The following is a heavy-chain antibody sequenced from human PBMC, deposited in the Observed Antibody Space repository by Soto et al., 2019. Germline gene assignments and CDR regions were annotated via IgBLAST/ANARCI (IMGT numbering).Heavy chain of an antibody. J-gene: IGHJ6*02. Sequence: QVQLQESGPGLVKPSETLSLTCTVSGGSISSYYWSWIRQPPGKGMEWIGYIYYSGSTNYNPSLKSRVTISVDTSKNEFSLKLSSVTAADTAVYYCARVWGSSSWYYYYYGMDVWGQGTTVTVSS. CDR1: GGSISSYY. CDR3: ARVWGSSSWYYYYYGMDV. V-gene: IGHV4-59*01. D-gene: IGHD6-13*01. CDR2: IYYSGST.